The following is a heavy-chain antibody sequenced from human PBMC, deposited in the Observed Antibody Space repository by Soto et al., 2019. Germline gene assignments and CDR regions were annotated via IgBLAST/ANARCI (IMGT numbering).Heavy chain of an antibody. Sequence: SETLSLTCAVSGGAISSSNWWSWVRQPPGKGLEWNGEIYHSGSTNYNPSLKSRVTISVDKSKNQFCLKLSSVTAADTAVYYCARVSGSYCYGMDVWSQGTTVTVSS. CDR1: GGAISSSNW. CDR3: ARVSGSYCYGMDV. CDR2: IYHSGST. J-gene: IGHJ6*02. V-gene: IGHV4-4*02. D-gene: IGHD1-26*01.